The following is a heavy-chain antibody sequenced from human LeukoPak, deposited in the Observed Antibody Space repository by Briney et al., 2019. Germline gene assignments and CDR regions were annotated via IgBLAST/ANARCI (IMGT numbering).Heavy chain of an antibody. CDR2: IKQDGSET. D-gene: IGHD5-24*01. CDR3: ARETPRRGETRDGYR. J-gene: IGHJ4*02. Sequence: GGSLRLSCAASGFTFSSYWMSWVRQAPGKGLEWVANIKQDGSETYYADSVKGRFTISRDNPKNLLFLQINSLRVEDTAVHYCARETPRRGETRDGYRWGQGTVVTVSS. V-gene: IGHV3-7*01. CDR1: GFTFSSYW.